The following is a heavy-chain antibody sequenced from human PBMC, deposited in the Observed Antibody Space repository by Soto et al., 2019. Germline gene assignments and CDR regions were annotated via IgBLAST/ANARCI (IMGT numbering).Heavy chain of an antibody. Sequence: ASVKVSCKVSGYTLTELSMHWVRQAPGKGLEWMGGFDPEDGETICAQKFQGRVTMTEDTSTDTAYMELSSLRSEDTAVYYCATERTPHYCSGGSCHDAFDIWGQGTMVTVSS. V-gene: IGHV1-24*01. CDR3: ATERTPHYCSGGSCHDAFDI. J-gene: IGHJ3*02. D-gene: IGHD2-15*01. CDR1: GYTLTELS. CDR2: FDPEDGET.